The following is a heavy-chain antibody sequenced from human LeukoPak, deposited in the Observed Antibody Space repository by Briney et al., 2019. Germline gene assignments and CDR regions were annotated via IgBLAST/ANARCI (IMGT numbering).Heavy chain of an antibody. D-gene: IGHD4-17*01. CDR2: IKQDGSEK. J-gene: IGHJ6*03. CDR3: ARSTVTTYYYYYYMDV. Sequence: TGGSLRLSCAASGFTFISYWMSWVRQAPGKGLEWVANIKQDGSEKYYVDSVKGRFTISRDNAKNSLYLQMNSLRAEDTAVYYCARSTVTTYYYYYYMDVWGKGTTVTVSS. CDR1: GFTFISYW. V-gene: IGHV3-7*01.